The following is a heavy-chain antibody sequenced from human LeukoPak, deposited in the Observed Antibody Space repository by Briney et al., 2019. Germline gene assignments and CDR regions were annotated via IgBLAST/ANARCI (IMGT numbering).Heavy chain of an antibody. Sequence: SETLSLTCTVSGGSISSSSYYWSWIRQPPGKGLEWIGYIYYSGSTYYNPSLKSRVTISVDTSKNQFSLKLSSVTAADTAVYYCARVATIIAGVAWGQGTLVTVSS. V-gene: IGHV4-30-4*08. CDR3: ARVATIIAGVA. D-gene: IGHD5-12*01. J-gene: IGHJ5*02. CDR1: GGSISSSSYY. CDR2: IYYSGST.